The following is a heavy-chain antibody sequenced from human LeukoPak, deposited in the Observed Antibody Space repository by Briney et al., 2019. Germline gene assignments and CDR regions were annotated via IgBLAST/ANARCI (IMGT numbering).Heavy chain of an antibody. CDR1: GYSFTSYW. CDR2: IYPGDSDT. V-gene: IGHV5-51*01. Sequence: GESLKISCKGSGYSFTSYWIGWVRQMPGKGLEWMGIIYPGDSDTRYSPSFQGQVTISADKSISTAYLQWSSLKASGTAMYYCASRSNDYGDQTYAFDYWGQGTLVTVSS. J-gene: IGHJ4*02. CDR3: ASRSNDYGDQTYAFDY. D-gene: IGHD4-17*01.